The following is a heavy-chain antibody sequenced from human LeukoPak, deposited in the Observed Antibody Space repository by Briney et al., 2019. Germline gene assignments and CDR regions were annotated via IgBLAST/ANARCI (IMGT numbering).Heavy chain of an antibody. V-gene: IGHV1-18*01. CDR1: GYTFTRYG. Sequence: GASVKVSCKASGYTFTRYGISWVRQAPAQGLEWMGWISAYNGNTNSAQKLQGRVTMTTDTSTSTAYMELRSLRSDDTAVYYCARDLVGRGDPLLDVWGKGTTVTVSS. CDR2: ISAYNGNT. CDR3: ARDLVGRGDPLLDV. D-gene: IGHD4-17*01. J-gene: IGHJ6*04.